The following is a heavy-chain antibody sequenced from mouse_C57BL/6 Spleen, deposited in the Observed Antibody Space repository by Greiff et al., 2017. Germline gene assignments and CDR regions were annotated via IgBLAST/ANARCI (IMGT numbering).Heavy chain of an antibody. CDR1: GYAFSSYW. CDR3: ARSWADYGSSYSYFDY. Sequence: VQLQQSGAELVKPGASVKISCKASGYAFSSYWMNWVKQRPGKGLEWIGQIYPGDGDTNYNGKFKGKGTLTADKSSSTAYRQLSSLTSEDSAVYFCARSWADYGSSYSYFDYWGQGTTLTVSS. D-gene: IGHD1-1*01. J-gene: IGHJ2*01. CDR2: IYPGDGDT. V-gene: IGHV1-80*01.